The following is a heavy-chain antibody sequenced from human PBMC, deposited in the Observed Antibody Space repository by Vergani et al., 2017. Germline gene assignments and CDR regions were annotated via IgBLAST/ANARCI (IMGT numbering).Heavy chain of an antibody. CDR3: ATKSCSTPGCQMGYFKE. J-gene: IGHJ1*01. V-gene: IGHV3-30*03. D-gene: IGHD2-2*01. CDR1: GFTSSYYG. Sequence: QVHLVESGGGVVQPGRSLRLPCVVSGFTSSYYGMHWVRQAPGKGLEWVAVISYDGTQKYYADSVKGRFTISRDNSKSTLYLQMNSLRTEDTAVYYCATKSCSTPGCQMGYFKEWGQGTLVTVSS. CDR2: ISYDGTQK.